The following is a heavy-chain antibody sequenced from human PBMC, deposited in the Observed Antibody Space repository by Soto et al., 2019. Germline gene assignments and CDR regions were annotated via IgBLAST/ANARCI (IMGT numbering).Heavy chain of an antibody. D-gene: IGHD3-22*01. CDR1: GFTFSSYA. CDR3: AKDHGGYYPQYYFDY. J-gene: IGHJ4*02. V-gene: IGHV3-23*01. CDR2: ISGSGGST. Sequence: GVSLRLSCAASGFTFSSYAMSWVRQAPGKGLEWVSAISGSGGSTYYADSVKGRFTISRDNSKNTLYLQMNSLRAEDTAVYYCAKDHGGYYPQYYFDYWGQGTLVTVSS.